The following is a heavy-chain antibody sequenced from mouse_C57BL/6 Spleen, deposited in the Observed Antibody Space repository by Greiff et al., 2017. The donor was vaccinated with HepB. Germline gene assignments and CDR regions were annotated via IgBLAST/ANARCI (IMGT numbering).Heavy chain of an antibody. V-gene: IGHV1-42*01. CDR2: INPSTGGT. Sequence: VQLQQSGPELVKPGASVKISCKASGYSFTGYYMNWVKQSPEKSLEWIGEINPSTGGTTYNQKFKAKATLTVDKSSSTAYMQLKSLTSEDSAVYYCARDGYDASMDYWGQGTSVTVSS. CDR3: ARDGYDASMDY. J-gene: IGHJ4*01. D-gene: IGHD2-2*01. CDR1: GYSFTGYY.